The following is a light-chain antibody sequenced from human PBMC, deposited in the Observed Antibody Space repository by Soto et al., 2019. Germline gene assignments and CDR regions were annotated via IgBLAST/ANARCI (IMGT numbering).Light chain of an antibody. V-gene: IGLV1-40*01. CDR2: GNS. CDR1: SSNIGAGYD. CDR3: QSYDSSLSGWV. J-gene: IGLJ3*02. Sequence: QSVLTQPPSVSGAPGQRVTISCTGSSSNIGAGYDVHWYQQLPGTAPKLLISGNSNRPSGVPHRFSGSKSGTSASLAITGLQAEDEADYYCQSYDSSLSGWVFGGGTKVTVL.